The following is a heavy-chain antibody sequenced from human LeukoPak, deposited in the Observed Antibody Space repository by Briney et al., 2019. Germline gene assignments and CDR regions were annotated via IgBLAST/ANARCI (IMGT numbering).Heavy chain of an antibody. CDR3: ARHKYYYGSRDNAGWFDP. Sequence: GESLKISCKGSGYSFTSYWIGWVRQMPGKGLEWMGIIYPGDSDTRYSPSFQGQVTISADKSISTAYLQWSSLKASDTAMYYCARHKYYYGSRDNAGWFDPWGQGTLVIVSS. CDR1: GYSFTSYW. D-gene: IGHD3-10*01. CDR2: IYPGDSDT. V-gene: IGHV5-51*01. J-gene: IGHJ5*02.